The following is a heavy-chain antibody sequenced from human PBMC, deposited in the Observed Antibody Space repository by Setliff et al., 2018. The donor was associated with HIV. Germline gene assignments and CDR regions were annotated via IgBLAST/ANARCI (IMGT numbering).Heavy chain of an antibody. V-gene: IGHV1-3*04. CDR3: ARDGRVLLWLGELAWYFDL. CDR2: INTGNANT. D-gene: IGHD3-10*01. Sequence: ASVKVSCKASGYTFTSYTIHWVRQAPGQRLEWMRWINTGNANTKYSQKFQDRVTITRDTSASTAYMELSSLRSEDTAVYYCARDGRVLLWLGELAWYFDLWGRGTLVTVSS. CDR1: GYTFTSYT. J-gene: IGHJ2*01.